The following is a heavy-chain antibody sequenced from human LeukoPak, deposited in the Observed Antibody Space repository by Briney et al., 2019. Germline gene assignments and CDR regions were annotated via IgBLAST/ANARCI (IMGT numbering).Heavy chain of an antibody. CDR1: GFTFSSYE. J-gene: IGHJ6*04. CDR3: AELGINMIGGV. D-gene: IGHD3-10*02. V-gene: IGHV3-48*03. CDR2: ISSSGSTI. Sequence: GGSLRLSCAASGFTFSSYEMNWVRQAPGKGLEWGSYISSSGSTISYSDSVKGRFTISRDNAKNSLYLQMNSLRAEDTAVYYCAELGINMIGGVWDKGTTVTISS.